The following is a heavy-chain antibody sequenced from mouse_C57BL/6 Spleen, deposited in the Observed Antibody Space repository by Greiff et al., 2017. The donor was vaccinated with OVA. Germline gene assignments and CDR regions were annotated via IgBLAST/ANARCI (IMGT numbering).Heavy chain of an antibody. J-gene: IGHJ2*01. CDR2: INPSNGGT. CDR1: GYTFTSYW. V-gene: IGHV1-53*01. Sequence: QVQLQQPGTELVKPGASVKLSCKASGYTFTSYWMHWVKQRPGQGLEWIGNINPSNGGTNYNEKFKSKAKLTVDKSSSTAYMQLSSLTSEDSAVYYCAREGLITTVVALDYWGQGTTLTVSS. D-gene: IGHD1-1*01. CDR3: AREGLITTVVALDY.